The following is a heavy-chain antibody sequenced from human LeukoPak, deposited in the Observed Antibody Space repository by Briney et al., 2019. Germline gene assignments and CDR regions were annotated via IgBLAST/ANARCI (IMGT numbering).Heavy chain of an antibody. D-gene: IGHD3-22*01. Sequence: SETLSLTCTVSGDSISSGDYYWSWIRQPAGKGLEWIGRISSSGSTNYNPSLKSRVTISVDTPKNQFSLKLSSVTAADTAVYFCARGPYSYDSSGAFDIWGQGTMVTVSS. CDR3: ARGPYSYDSSGAFDI. CDR2: ISSSGST. J-gene: IGHJ3*02. V-gene: IGHV4-61*02. CDR1: GDSISSGDYY.